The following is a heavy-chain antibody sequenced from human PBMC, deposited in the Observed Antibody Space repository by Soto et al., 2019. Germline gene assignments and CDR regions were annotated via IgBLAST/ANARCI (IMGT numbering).Heavy chain of an antibody. J-gene: IGHJ4*02. CDR2: INHSGST. D-gene: IGHD2-2*01. V-gene: IGHV4-34*01. CDR3: ARLDCSSTSCIFDY. CDR1: GGSFSGYY. Sequence: LSLTCAVYGGSFSGYYWSWIRQPPGKGLEWIGEINHSGSTNYNPSLKSRVTISVDTSKNQFSLKLGSVTAADTAVYYCARLDCSSTSCIFDYWGQGTLVTVSS.